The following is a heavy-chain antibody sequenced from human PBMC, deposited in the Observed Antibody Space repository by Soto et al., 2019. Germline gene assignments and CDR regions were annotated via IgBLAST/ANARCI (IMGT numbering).Heavy chain of an antibody. CDR1: GFTVSSNY. V-gene: IGHV3-66*01. Sequence: SLRLSCAASGFTVSSNYMSWVRQAPGKGLEWVSVIYSGGSTYYADSVKGRFTISRDNSKNTLYLQMNSLRAEDTAVYYCARDGYDFWSGYRSYGMDVWGQGTTVTVSS. CDR2: IYSGGST. J-gene: IGHJ6*02. D-gene: IGHD3-3*01. CDR3: ARDGYDFWSGYRSYGMDV.